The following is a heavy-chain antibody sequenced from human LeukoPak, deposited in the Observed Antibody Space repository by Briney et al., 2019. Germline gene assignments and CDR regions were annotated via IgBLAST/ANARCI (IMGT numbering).Heavy chain of an antibody. D-gene: IGHD2-2*01. CDR2: IYHSGST. CDR1: GYSLSSGYY. J-gene: IGHJ5*02. Sequence: SETLSLTCAVSGYSLSSGYYWGWIRPPPGKGLEWIGSIYHSGSTYYNPSLKSRVTISVDTSKNQFSLKLSSVTAADTAVYYCAASVVVPAAMIRFDHWGQGTLVTVSS. V-gene: IGHV4-38-2*01. CDR3: AASVVVPAAMIRFDH.